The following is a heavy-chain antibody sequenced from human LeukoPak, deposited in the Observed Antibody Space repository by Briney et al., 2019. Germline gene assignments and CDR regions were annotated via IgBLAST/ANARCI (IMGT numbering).Heavy chain of an antibody. D-gene: IGHD2-21*01. CDR1: CHSMRTDH. Sequence: SETLSLTCILSCHSMRTDHWRGSRQSPGKGLEWIGYINYSGNSEYNPSLMSRVTISVDSAKNQVSLKMRSVTAADTAVYYCARLDCISDTCYNYWALGALVTVSS. J-gene: IGHJ4*02. V-gene: IGHV4-59*08. CDR3: ARLDCISDTCYNY. CDR2: INYSGNS.